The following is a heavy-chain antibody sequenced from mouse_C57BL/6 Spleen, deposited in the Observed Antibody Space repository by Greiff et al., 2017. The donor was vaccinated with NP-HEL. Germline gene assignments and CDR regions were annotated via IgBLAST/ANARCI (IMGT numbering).Heavy chain of an antibody. V-gene: IGHV1-15*01. CDR2: IDPETGGT. J-gene: IGHJ3*01. CDR3: TREREGSTMVTTGFAY. CDR1: GYTFTDYE. D-gene: IGHD2-2*01. Sequence: VQVVESGAELVRPGASVTLSCKASGYTFTDYEMHWVKQTPVHGLEWIGAIDPETGGTAYNQKFKGKAILTADKSSSTAYMELRSLTSEDSAVYYCTREREGSTMVTTGFAYWGQGTLVTVSA.